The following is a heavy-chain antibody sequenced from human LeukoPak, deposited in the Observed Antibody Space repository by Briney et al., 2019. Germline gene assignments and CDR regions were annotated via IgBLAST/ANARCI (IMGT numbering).Heavy chain of an antibody. J-gene: IGHJ5*02. V-gene: IGHV3-66*04. CDR2: IYSDNT. Sequence: GGSLRLSCAASGFTFSSYAMSWVRQAPGKGLEWVSFIYSDNTHYSDSVKGRFTISRDNSKNTLYLQMNSLRAEDTAVYYCARHDWFDPWGQGTLVTVSS. CDR3: ARHDWFDP. CDR1: GFTFSSYA.